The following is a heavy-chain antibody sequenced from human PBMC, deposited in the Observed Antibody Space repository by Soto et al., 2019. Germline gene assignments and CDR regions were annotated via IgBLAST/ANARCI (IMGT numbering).Heavy chain of an antibody. CDR2: IDTGTTFM. Sequence: EVQLVESGGGLVKPGGSLRLSCAASGFSFSNFTMNWVRQAPGKGLEWVSSIDTGTTFMFYADSVTGRFTISRDNSKKSVYLQRNSLRAEDTAVYDCARETGSDSWNDGLMDVWGQGTTVTVSS. CDR1: GFSFSNFT. CDR3: ARETGSDSWNDGLMDV. J-gene: IGHJ6*02. D-gene: IGHD1-20*01. V-gene: IGHV3-21*01.